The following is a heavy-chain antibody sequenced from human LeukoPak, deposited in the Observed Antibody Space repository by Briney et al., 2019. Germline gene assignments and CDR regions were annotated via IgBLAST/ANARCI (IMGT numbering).Heavy chain of an antibody. CDR1: GFTFSSYA. Sequence: PGGSLRLSCAASGFTFSSYAMSWVRQAPGKGLEWVSAISGSGGSTYYADSVKGRFTISRDNSKNTLYLQMNSLRAEDTAVYYSAKANIVVVPAASDYWGQGTLVTVSS. V-gene: IGHV3-23*01. CDR3: AKANIVVVPAASDY. J-gene: IGHJ4*02. D-gene: IGHD2-2*01. CDR2: ISGSGGST.